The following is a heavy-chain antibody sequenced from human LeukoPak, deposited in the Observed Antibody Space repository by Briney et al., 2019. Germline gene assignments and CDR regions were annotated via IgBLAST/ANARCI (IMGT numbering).Heavy chain of an antibody. Sequence: GGSLRLSCAASGFTVSSNYMSWVRQAPGKGLEWVSRISPTGSTTSYADSVKGRFTVSRDNAKNTLYLQVNNLRAEDTAVYYCARGPNSNWSGLDFWGQGTLLTVSS. J-gene: IGHJ4*02. V-gene: IGHV3-74*01. CDR3: ARGPNSNWSGLDF. D-gene: IGHD6-6*01. CDR2: ISPTGSTT. CDR1: GFTVSSNY.